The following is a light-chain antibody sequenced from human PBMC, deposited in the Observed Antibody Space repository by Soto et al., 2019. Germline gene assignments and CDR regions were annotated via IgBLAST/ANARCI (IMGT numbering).Light chain of an antibody. Sequence: DIRMTQSPSSLSASVGDRVTITCRASQSIRTYLNWYQQKPGMAPKLLISAASSLQSGVTSRFSGSGSGTDFTLTITSLQPEAFATYFCQQCYDIPYAFGQGTKLEIK. CDR2: AAS. CDR1: QSIRTY. CDR3: QQCYDIPYA. J-gene: IGKJ2*01. V-gene: IGKV1-39*01.